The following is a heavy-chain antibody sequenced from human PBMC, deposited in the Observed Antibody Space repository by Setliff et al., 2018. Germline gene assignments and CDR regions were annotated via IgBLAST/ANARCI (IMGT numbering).Heavy chain of an antibody. D-gene: IGHD2-15*01. J-gene: IGHJ3*02. CDR2: ISNSNSI. V-gene: IGHV3-48*01. Sequence: GGSLRLPCAASGFIFSAYAMNWVRQAPGKGLEWLSYISNSNSIHYADSVKGRFTISRDNAKNSLSLQMNSLGAEDTAVYYCAREGQLLLQGEYSDAFDIWGQGTKVTVSS. CDR1: GFIFSAYA. CDR3: AREGQLLLQGEYSDAFDI.